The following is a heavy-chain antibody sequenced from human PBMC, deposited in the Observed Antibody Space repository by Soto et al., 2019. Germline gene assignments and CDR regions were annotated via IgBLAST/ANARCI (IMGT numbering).Heavy chain of an antibody. V-gene: IGHV3-33*01. CDR2: IWYDGSNK. J-gene: IGHJ4*02. Sequence: PGGSLRLSCAASGFTFSSYGMHWVRQAPGKGLEWVAVIWYDGSNKYYADSVKGRFTISRDNSKNTLYLQMNSLRAEDTAVYYCARDVGSSWYFALDYWGQGTLVTVSS. CDR3: ARDVGSSWYFALDY. CDR1: GFTFSSYG. D-gene: IGHD6-13*01.